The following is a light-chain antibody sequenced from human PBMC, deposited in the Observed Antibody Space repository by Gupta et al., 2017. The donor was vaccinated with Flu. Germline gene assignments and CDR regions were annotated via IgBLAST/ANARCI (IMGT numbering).Light chain of an antibody. J-gene: IGLJ1*01. CDR2: EVS. CDR3: GSYAGSSTVV. CDR1: SREVGSYNL. V-gene: IGLV2-23*02. Sequence: NTSTSAGTSREVGSYNLGYWYQQHPAKAPELMICEVSKRPSGVSDRFSGSKSGNTASLTISGLQAEDEADYYCGSYAGSSTVVFGTGTKVTVL.